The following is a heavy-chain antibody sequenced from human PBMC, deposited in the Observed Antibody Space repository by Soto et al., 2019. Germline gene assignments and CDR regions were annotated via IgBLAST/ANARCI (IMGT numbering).Heavy chain of an antibody. D-gene: IGHD5-18*01. V-gene: IGHV4-61*08. CDR2: IYYSGST. CDR1: GGSVSSGDYY. J-gene: IGHJ5*02. Sequence: LSLTCTVSGGSVSSGDYYWSWIRQPPGKGLEWIGYIYYSGSTNYNPSLKSRVSISLDTSKNQFSLRLTSVTAADTAVYYCARIPVDTYMINWFDPWGQGTLVTV. CDR3: ARIPVDTYMINWFDP.